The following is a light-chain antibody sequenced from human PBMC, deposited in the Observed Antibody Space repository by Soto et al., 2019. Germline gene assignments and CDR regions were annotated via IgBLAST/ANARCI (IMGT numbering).Light chain of an antibody. CDR2: DAS. J-gene: IGKJ5*01. CDR1: QDINKN. Sequence: DIQMTQNTSSLSASVGDRVTISCQSSQDINKNLIWYQQKPGKAPKLLIYDASDLETGVPSRFSGSGSGTGFTFTISSLQPEDFATYYCQHDEIRPHTFGQGGLLEIK. CDR3: QHDEIRPHT. V-gene: IGKV1-33*01.